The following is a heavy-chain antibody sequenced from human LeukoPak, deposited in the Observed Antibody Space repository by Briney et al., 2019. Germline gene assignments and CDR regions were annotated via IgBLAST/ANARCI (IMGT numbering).Heavy chain of an antibody. CDR1: GYTFTGYY. CDR2: INPNSGGT. D-gene: IGHD2-15*01. Sequence: ASVKVSCKASGYTFTGYYMHWVRQAPGQGLEWMGRINPNSGGTNYAQKFQGRVTMTRDTSISTAYMELSRLRSDDTAVYYCARXSGRGLEYYYYYYYMDXXGKGTTVTV. CDR3: ARXSGRGLEYYYYYYYMDX. J-gene: IGHJ6*03. V-gene: IGHV1-2*06.